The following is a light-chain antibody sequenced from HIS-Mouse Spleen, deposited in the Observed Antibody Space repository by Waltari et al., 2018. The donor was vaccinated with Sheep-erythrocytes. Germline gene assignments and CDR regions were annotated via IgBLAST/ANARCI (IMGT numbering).Light chain of an antibody. J-gene: IGLJ1*01. Sequence: QSALTQPRPVSGSPGQSVTIPCPETSSDVGGYNYVTWYQQHPGKAPKLMIYDVSKRPSGVPDRFSGSKSGNTASLTISGLQAEDEADYYCCSYAGSYNHVFATGTKVTVL. CDR3: CSYAGSYNHV. CDR1: SSDVGGYNY. V-gene: IGLV2-11*01. CDR2: DVS.